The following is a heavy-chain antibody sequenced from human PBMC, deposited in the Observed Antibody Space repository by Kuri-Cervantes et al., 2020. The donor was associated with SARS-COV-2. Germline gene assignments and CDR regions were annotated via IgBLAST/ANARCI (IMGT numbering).Heavy chain of an antibody. CDR3: ARGDYCGSTSCYCYYYYYGMDV. D-gene: IGHD2-2*01. CDR1: GFSFSSFA. J-gene: IGHJ6*02. Sequence: GGSLRLSCAVSGFSFSSFAISWVRQAPGKWLEWGSAIIGIGGSTYYADSVKGRFTISRDNSKNTLYLQMNSVRAKDTAVYYCARGDYCGSTSCYCYYYYYGMDVWGQGTTVTVSS. V-gene: IGHV3-23*01. CDR2: IIGIGGST.